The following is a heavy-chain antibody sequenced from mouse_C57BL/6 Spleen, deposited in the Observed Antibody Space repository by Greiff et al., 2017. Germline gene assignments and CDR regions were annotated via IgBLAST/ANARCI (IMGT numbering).Heavy chain of an antibody. CDR3: TGLYGSSYDAMDY. CDR2: IYPGNSDT. V-gene: IGHV1-5*01. Sequence: EVQLQQSGTVLARPGASVKMSCKTSGYTFTSYWMHWVKQRPGQGLEWIGAIYPGNSDTSYNQKFKGKAKLTAVTSASTAYMELSSLTNEDSAVYYCTGLYGSSYDAMDYWGQGTSVTVSS. CDR1: GYTFTSYW. D-gene: IGHD1-1*01. J-gene: IGHJ4*01.